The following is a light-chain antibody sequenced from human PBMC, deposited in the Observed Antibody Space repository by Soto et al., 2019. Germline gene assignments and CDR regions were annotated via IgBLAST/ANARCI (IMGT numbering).Light chain of an antibody. Sequence: DIQMTQSRSSLSASVGDRVTITCRASQSISSYLNWYQQKPGKAPKLLIYAASSLQSGVPSRFSGSGSGTDFTLTISSLQPEDFATYYCQQSYSTLPTLGPRTKVDIK. CDR3: QQSYSTLPT. J-gene: IGKJ3*01. V-gene: IGKV1-39*01. CDR1: QSISSY. CDR2: AAS.